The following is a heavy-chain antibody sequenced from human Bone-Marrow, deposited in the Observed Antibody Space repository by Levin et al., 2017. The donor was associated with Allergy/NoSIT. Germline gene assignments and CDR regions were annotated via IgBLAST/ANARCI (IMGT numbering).Heavy chain of an antibody. J-gene: IGHJ6*02. Sequence: GGSLRLSCTASGFTFNDYGMNWVRQAPGKGLEWVSYISSSTTNIYYDDSVKGRFTISRDNAKNSLYLHMNSLRVEDTAVYYCARAVGYSSSWYAESYYYGMDVWGRGTSVTVSS. CDR3: ARAVGYSSSWYAESYYYGMDV. CDR1: GFTFNDYG. D-gene: IGHD6-13*01. CDR2: ISSSTTNI. V-gene: IGHV3-48*01.